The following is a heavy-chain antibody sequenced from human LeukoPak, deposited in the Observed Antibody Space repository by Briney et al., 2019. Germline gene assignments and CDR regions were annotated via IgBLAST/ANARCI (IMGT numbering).Heavy chain of an antibody. J-gene: IGHJ6*03. Sequence: GGSLRLSCAASGFTFYTYAVSWVRQAPGKGLEWVSGISASGGSTYYADFVKGRFTISRDNAKNSLYLQMNTLRAEDTAVYYCARDLVWFGEPKGYYNYMDVWGKGTTVTVSS. D-gene: IGHD3-10*01. CDR2: ISASGGST. CDR1: GFTFYTYA. V-gene: IGHV3-23*01. CDR3: ARDLVWFGEPKGYYNYMDV.